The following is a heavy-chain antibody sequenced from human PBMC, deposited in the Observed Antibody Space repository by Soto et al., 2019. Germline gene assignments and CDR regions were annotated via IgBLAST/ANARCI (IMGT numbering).Heavy chain of an antibody. D-gene: IGHD3-3*01. V-gene: IGHV1-69*13. J-gene: IGHJ4*02. Sequence: SVKVSCKASGGTFSSYAISWVRQAPGQGLEWMGGIIPIFGTANYAQKFQGRVTITADESTSTAYMELSSLRSEDTAVYYCARDQGLRFLEWLLSYWGQGTLVTVSS. CDR3: ARDQGLRFLEWLLSY. CDR1: GGTFSSYA. CDR2: IIPIFGTA.